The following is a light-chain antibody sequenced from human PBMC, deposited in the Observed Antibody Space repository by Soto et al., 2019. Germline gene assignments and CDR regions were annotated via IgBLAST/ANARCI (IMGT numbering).Light chain of an antibody. CDR2: DVS. CDR1: RSYVGGYNY. Sequence: QSVLTQPASVSGSPGQSITISCTGTRSYVGGYNYVSWYQHHPGKAPKLMIFDVSNRPSGVSNRFSGSKSGNTASLTISGLQAEDEADYYCSSYTASSTYVFGTGTKVTVL. V-gene: IGLV2-14*03. J-gene: IGLJ1*01. CDR3: SSYTASSTYV.